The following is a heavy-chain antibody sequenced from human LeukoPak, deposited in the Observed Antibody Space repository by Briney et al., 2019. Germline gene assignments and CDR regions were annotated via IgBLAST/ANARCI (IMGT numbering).Heavy chain of an antibody. Sequence: GGSLRLSCAASGFPFSSYWMHWVRQAPGKGLVWVSGISSDGSDTTYADSVKGRFTISRDNSKNTLYLQMNSLRAEDTAVYYCARARSIVVVPAATDYWGQGTLVTVSS. CDR2: ISSDGSDT. CDR1: GFPFSSYW. CDR3: ARARSIVVVPAATDY. D-gene: IGHD2-2*01. J-gene: IGHJ4*02. V-gene: IGHV3-74*01.